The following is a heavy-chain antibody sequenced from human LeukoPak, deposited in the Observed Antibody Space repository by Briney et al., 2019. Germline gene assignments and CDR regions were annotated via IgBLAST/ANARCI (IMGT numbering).Heavy chain of an antibody. CDR2: IYYSKNT. Sequence: SETLSLTCTVSGGSISSSSAYWGWIRQPPGKGLEWIGSIYYSKNTYYNPSLKSRVTISADTSKNQFSLTLGSVTAADTAVYYCARGSGVESLFDYWGQGTLVTVSS. CDR3: ARGSGVESLFDY. D-gene: IGHD3-10*01. CDR1: GGSISSSSAY. V-gene: IGHV4-39*07. J-gene: IGHJ4*02.